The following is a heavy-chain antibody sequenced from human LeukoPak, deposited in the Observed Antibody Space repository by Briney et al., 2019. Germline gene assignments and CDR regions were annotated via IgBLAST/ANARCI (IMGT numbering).Heavy chain of an antibody. CDR3: ARDPSYDSSGYYQDYYYYYYMDV. CDR1: GFTFSSYS. D-gene: IGHD3-22*01. V-gene: IGHV3-48*01. Sequence: GGSLRLSCAASGFTFSSYSMNWVRQAQGKGLEWVSYISSSSSTTYYADSVTGRSTIYRDNAKNSLYLQMNSLRAQDTAVCYCARDPSYDSSGYYQDYYYYYYMDVWGKGTTVTVSS. CDR2: ISSSSSTT. J-gene: IGHJ6*03.